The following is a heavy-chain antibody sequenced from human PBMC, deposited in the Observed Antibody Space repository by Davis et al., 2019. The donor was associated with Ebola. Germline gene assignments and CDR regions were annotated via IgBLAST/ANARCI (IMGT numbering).Heavy chain of an antibody. CDR1: GGSISSYY. V-gene: IGHV4-59*01. CDR3: AREKYYYDSSGYHRGAFDI. J-gene: IGHJ3*02. D-gene: IGHD3-22*01. CDR2: IYYSGST. Sequence: MPSETLSLTCTVSGGSISSYYWSWIRQPPGKGLEWIGYIYYSGSTNYNPSLKSRVTISVDTSKNQFSLKLSSVTAAGTAVYYCAREKYYYDSSGYHRGAFDIWGQGTMVTVSS.